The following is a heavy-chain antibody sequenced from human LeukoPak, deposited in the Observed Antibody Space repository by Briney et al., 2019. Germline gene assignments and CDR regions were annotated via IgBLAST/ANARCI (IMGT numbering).Heavy chain of an antibody. J-gene: IGHJ4*02. CDR2: IKQDGSEK. Sequence: GGSLRLSCAASGFTFSSYWMSWVRQAPGKGLEWVANIKQDGSEKYYVDSVKGRFTISRDNAKNSLYLQMNSLRAEDTAVYYCARATHRVVADYFDYWGQGTLVTVSS. D-gene: IGHD2-15*01. CDR1: GFTFSSYW. CDR3: ARATHRVVADYFDY. V-gene: IGHV3-7*01.